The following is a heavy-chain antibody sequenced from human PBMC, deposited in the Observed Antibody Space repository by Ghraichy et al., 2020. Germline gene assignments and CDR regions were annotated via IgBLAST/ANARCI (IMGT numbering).Heavy chain of an antibody. V-gene: IGHV3-74*01. D-gene: IGHD1-14*01. CDR1: GFTFSSYW. CDR3: VRGDRRWEYGGPHDY. Sequence: GESLRLSCVGTGFTFSSYWMHWVRQAPGKGLVWVSSINIDGSRTNYADSVKGRFTISRDNAKNTVYLQMDSLRTEDAAVYYCVRGDRRWEYGGPHDYWGQGTLVTVSS. CDR2: INIDGSRT. J-gene: IGHJ4*02.